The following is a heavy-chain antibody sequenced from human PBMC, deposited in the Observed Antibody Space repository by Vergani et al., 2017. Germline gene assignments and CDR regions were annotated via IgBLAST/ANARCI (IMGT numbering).Heavy chain of an antibody. Sequence: VQLVESGGGIVKPGGSLRLSCVASGFSFRNAWMHLVRQAPGKGLEWVAFIQKDGIDKFYADSVRGRFTISRDISKNTLYLEMNSLSAEDTALYHCVKDHPVFDEWGRGTLVSVS. CDR2: IQKDGIDK. CDR3: VKDHPVFDE. V-gene: IGHV3-30*02. CDR1: GFSFRNAW. J-gene: IGHJ4*02.